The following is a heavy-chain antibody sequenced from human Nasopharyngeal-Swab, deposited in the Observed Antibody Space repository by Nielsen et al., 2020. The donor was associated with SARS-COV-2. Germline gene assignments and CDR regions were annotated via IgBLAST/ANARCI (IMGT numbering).Heavy chain of an antibody. CDR2: ISSSSTI. V-gene: IGHV3-48*02. CDR3: ARDDCSSTSCYGRSNAFDI. Sequence: GRQAPGKGLEWVSYISSSSTIYYADSVKGRFTISRDNAKSSLYMQMNSLRDEDTAVYYCARDDCSSTSCYGRSNAFDIWGQGTMVTVSS. D-gene: IGHD2-2*01. J-gene: IGHJ3*02.